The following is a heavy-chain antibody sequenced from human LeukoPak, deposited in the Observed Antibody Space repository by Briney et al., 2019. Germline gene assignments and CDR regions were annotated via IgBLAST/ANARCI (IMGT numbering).Heavy chain of an antibody. D-gene: IGHD1-26*01. CDR2: IYHSGST. CDR1: GGSISSHNW. CDR3: ARVLELVPRRYYFDY. Sequence: SETLSLTCAVSGGSISSHNWWSWVRQPPGRGLEWIGEIYHSGSTNYNPSLKSRVTISVDTSKNQFSLKLSSVTAADTAVYYCARVLELVPRRYYFDYWGQGTLVTVSS. V-gene: IGHV4-4*02. J-gene: IGHJ4*02.